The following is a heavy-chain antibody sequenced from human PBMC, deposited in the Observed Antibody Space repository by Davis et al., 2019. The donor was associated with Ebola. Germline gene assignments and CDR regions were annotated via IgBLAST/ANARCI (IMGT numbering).Heavy chain of an antibody. D-gene: IGHD1-1*01. Sequence: GGSLRLSCKGSGYSFTSYWNGWVRQMPGKGLEWMGIIYPGDSDTRYSPSFQGQVTISANRSISTAYLQWSSLKASDTAMYYCARRGSNWNWFDPWGQGTLVTVSS. V-gene: IGHV5-51*01. CDR1: GYSFTSYW. CDR3: ARRGSNWNWFDP. CDR2: IYPGDSDT. J-gene: IGHJ5*02.